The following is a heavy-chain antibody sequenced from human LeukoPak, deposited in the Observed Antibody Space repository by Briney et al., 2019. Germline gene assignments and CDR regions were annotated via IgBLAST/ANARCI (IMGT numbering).Heavy chain of an antibody. Sequence: SETLSLTCTVPGASVSSDYWSWIRQSPGKGLEWIGYIYHSGHTMSNPSLKSRVSLSLDTSNNRFSLKLSSVTAADTAVYYCARHPFQYPFDHWGQGTVVSVSS. CDR3: ARHPFQYPFDH. CDR1: GASVSSDY. CDR2: IYHSGHT. V-gene: IGHV4-59*08. D-gene: IGHD2/OR15-2a*01. J-gene: IGHJ5*02.